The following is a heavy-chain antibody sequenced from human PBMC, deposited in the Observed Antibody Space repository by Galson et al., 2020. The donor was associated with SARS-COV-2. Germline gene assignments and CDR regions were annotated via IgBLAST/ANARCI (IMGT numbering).Heavy chain of an antibody. CDR1: GCSISSYY. V-gene: IGHV4-4*07. J-gene: IGHJ6*03. Sequence: SETLSLTCTVSGCSISSYYWSWIRQPAGKGLEWSGRIYTSGSTNYNPSLKSRVTMSVDTSKNQFSLKLSSVTAADTAVYYCARGVLLWFGELHYYYYMDVWGKGTTVTISS. CDR2: IYTSGST. CDR3: ARGVLLWFGELHYYYYMDV. D-gene: IGHD3-10*01.